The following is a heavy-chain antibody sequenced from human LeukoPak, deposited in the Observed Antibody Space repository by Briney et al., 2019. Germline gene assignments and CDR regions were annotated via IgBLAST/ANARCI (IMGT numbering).Heavy chain of an antibody. D-gene: IGHD4-23*01. V-gene: IGHV4-59*01. CDR1: GGSISSYY. CDR3: ARVGDYGGNSAILDY. Sequence: PSKTLSLTCTVSGGSISSYYWSWIRQPPGKGLEWLGYIYYSGSTNYNPSLKSRVTISVDTSKNQFSLKLSSVTAADTAVYYCARVGDYGGNSAILDYWGQGTLVTVSS. CDR2: IYYSGST. J-gene: IGHJ4*02.